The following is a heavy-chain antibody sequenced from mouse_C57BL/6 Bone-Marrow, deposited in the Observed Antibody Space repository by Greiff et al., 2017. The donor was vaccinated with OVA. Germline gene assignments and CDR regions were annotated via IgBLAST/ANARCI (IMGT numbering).Heavy chain of an antibody. Sequence: QVQLQQPGAELVMPGASVKLSCKASGYTFTSYWMHWVKQRPGQGLEWIGEIDPSDSYTNYNQKFKGKSTLTVDKSSSTAYMQLSSLTSEDSAVYYCAREWYDYAGYYAMDYWGQGTSVTVSS. J-gene: IGHJ4*01. CDR3: AREWYDYAGYYAMDY. CDR1: GYTFTSYW. D-gene: IGHD2-4*01. V-gene: IGHV1-69*01. CDR2: IDPSDSYT.